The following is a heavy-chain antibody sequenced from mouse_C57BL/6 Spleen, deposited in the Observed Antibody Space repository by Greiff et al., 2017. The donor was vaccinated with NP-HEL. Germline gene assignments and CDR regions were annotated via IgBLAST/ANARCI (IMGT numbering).Heavy chain of an antibody. D-gene: IGHD1-1*01. V-gene: IGHV1-80*01. CDR3: AYYYGSSYVYFDV. Sequence: QVQLQQSGAELVKPGASVKISCKASGYAFSSYWMNWVKQRPGKGLEWIGQIYTGDGDTNYDGKFKGKATLTADNSSSTAYMQLSSLTSEDSAVYFCAYYYGSSYVYFDVWGTGTTVTVSS. CDR1: GYAFSSYW. CDR2: IYTGDGDT. J-gene: IGHJ1*03.